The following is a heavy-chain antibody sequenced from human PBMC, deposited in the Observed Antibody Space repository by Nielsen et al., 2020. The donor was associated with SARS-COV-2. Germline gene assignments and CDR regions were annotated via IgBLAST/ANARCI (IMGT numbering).Heavy chain of an antibody. Sequence: GESLKISCAASGFPFSSYSMNWVRQAPGKGLEWVSSISSSSSYIYYADSVKGRFTISRDNAKNSLYLQMNSLRAEDTAVYYCARLGTAAGLDYWGQGTLVTVSS. J-gene: IGHJ4*02. V-gene: IGHV3-21*01. CDR2: ISSSSSYI. CDR3: ARLGTAAGLDY. CDR1: GFPFSSYS. D-gene: IGHD6-13*01.